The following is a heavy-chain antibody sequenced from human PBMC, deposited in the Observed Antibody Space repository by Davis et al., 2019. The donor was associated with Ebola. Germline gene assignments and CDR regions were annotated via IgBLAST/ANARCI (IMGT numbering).Heavy chain of an antibody. CDR2: INHSGST. CDR1: GGSFSGYY. J-gene: IGHJ5*02. Sequence: SETLSLTCAVNGGSFSGYYWSWIRQPPGKGLEWIGEINHSGSTNYNPSLKSRVTISVDTSKNQFSLKLSSVTAADTAVYYCARGPVWRRWFDPWGQGTLVTVSS. V-gene: IGHV4-34*01. CDR3: ARGPVWRRWFDP. D-gene: IGHD2-21*01.